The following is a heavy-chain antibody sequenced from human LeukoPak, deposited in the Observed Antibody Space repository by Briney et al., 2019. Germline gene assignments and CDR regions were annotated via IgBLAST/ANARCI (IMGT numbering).Heavy chain of an antibody. V-gene: IGHV1-2*02. CDR2: MHGGNGNT. D-gene: IGHD2-21*02. J-gene: IGHJ4*02. Sequence: ASVKVSCKASGYKFISHYLQWVRQAPGLGPEWMGWMHGGNGNTRYAEKFEGRVTMTRDTSTGTAYMDLSTLTSDDTAVYYCAREGSYCVGGDCYSFDIWGQGTLVTVSS. CDR3: AREGSYCVGGDCYSFDI. CDR1: GYKFISHY.